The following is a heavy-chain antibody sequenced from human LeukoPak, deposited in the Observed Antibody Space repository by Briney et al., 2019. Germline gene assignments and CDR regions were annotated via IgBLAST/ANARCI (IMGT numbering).Heavy chain of an antibody. CDR1: GFTFSSYS. Sequence: PGGSLRLSCAASGFTFSSYSMNWVRQAPGKGLEWVSSISSSSSYIYYADSVKGRFTISRDNAKNSLYLQMNSLRAEDTAVYYCARDPDSSGWYTYYYYGMDVWGQGTTVTVSS. D-gene: IGHD6-19*01. CDR3: ARDPDSSGWYTYYYYGMDV. CDR2: ISSSSSYI. V-gene: IGHV3-21*01. J-gene: IGHJ6*02.